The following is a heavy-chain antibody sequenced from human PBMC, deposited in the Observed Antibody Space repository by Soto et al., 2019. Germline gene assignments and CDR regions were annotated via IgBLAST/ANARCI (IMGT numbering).Heavy chain of an antibody. D-gene: IGHD4-17*01. Sequence: PGGSLRLSCAASGFTFCSYGMNWVRQAPGKGLEWVSYISSSSSTIYYADSVKGRFTISRDNAKNSLYLQMNSLRAEDTAVYYCARESLATVTTFDYWGQGTLVTVSS. J-gene: IGHJ4*02. CDR3: ARESLATVTTFDY. V-gene: IGHV3-48*01. CDR2: ISSSSSTI. CDR1: GFTFCSYG.